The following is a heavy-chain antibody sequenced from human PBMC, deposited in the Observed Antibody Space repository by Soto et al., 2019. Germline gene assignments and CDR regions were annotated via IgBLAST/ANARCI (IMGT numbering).Heavy chain of an antibody. CDR1: GYTFTGYH. D-gene: IGHD3-22*01. Sequence: QVQLVQSGAEVKKPGASVKVSCKASGYTFTGYHMHWVRQAPGQGLEWMGWINPNSGGTNYAQKFQGRVTMTRDTSISTAYMELSRLRSDDTAVYYCARDPYYYDSSGYFGYWGQGTLVTVSS. J-gene: IGHJ4*02. CDR2: INPNSGGT. V-gene: IGHV1-2*02. CDR3: ARDPYYYDSSGYFGY.